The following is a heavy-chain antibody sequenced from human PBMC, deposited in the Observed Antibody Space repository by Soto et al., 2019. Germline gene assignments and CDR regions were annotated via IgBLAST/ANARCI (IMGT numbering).Heavy chain of an antibody. D-gene: IGHD4-17*01. Sequence: VQLLESGGGLVQPGGSLRLSCAASGFTFNMHAMSWVRQAPGKGLQWVSTVSGGGTSTYYADSVKGRFTISRDNSNSTLYLQMNSLGAEDTAVYYCAKDRPHTWEAGDHYCMDGWGQAPSVTVSS. V-gene: IGHV3-23*01. J-gene: IGHJ6*02. CDR1: GFTFNMHA. CDR3: AKDRPHTWEAGDHYCMDG. CDR2: VSGGGTST.